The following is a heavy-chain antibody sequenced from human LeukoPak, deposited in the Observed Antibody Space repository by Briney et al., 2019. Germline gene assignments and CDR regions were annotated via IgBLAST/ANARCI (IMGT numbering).Heavy chain of an antibody. D-gene: IGHD3-3*01. J-gene: IGHJ4*02. CDR3: AKLTIYDDTDY. Sequence: PGGSLRLSCTGSQLIFSKYGLDWVRQSPGKGLEWISSITRSGSNIDYADSVRGRFTISRDNAKNSLFLHMNSLRVEDTAVYYWAKLTIYDDTDYWGQGTLVTVSS. CDR1: QLIFSKYG. CDR2: ITRSGSNI. V-gene: IGHV3-48*03.